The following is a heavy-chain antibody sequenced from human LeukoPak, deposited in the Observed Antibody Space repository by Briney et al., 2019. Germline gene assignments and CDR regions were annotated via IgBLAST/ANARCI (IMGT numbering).Heavy chain of an antibody. Sequence: GGSLRLSCAASGFTFSSYGMHWVRQAPGKGLEWFSFIRNDGNDKYYADSVKGRFTISRDNSKNTLYLQMNSLRPEDTALYYCVRDFEWSFDTWDQGTLVTVSS. J-gene: IGHJ4*02. CDR3: VRDFEWSFDT. CDR2: IRNDGNDK. V-gene: IGHV3-30*02. CDR1: GFTFSSYG. D-gene: IGHD3-3*01.